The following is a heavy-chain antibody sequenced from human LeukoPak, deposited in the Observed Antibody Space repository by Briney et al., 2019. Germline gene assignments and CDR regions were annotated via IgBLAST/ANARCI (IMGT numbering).Heavy chain of an antibody. CDR1: GYSISSGYY. CDR3: ARRGTAGNEAFDY. CDR2: IYHSGST. D-gene: IGHD6-13*01. Sequence: SETLSLTCTVSGYSISSGYYWGWIRQPPGKGLEWIGSIYHSGSTYYNPSLKSRVTISVDTSKNQFSLKLSSVTAADTAVYYCARRGTAGNEAFDYWGQGTLVTVSS. V-gene: IGHV4-38-2*02. J-gene: IGHJ4*02.